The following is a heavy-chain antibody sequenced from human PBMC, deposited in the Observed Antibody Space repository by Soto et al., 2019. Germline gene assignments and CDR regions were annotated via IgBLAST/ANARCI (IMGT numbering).Heavy chain of an antibody. V-gene: IGHV4-30-2*01. D-gene: IGHD3-10*01. Sequence: SETLSLTYFVSGSSISSGCFFLCWIRQPPGKGLEWIGYIYHSGSTYYNPSLMSRVTISVDRSKNQFSLNLSSVTAADTAVYYCARDPGVWGQGTLVTVS. CDR2: IYHSGST. CDR1: GSSISSGCFF. CDR3: ARDPGV. J-gene: IGHJ4*02.